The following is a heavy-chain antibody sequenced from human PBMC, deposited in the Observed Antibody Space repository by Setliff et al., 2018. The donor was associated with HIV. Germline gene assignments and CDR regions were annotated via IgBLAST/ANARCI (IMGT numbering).Heavy chain of an antibody. CDR1: NGSISSGNHY. D-gene: IGHD3-3*01. J-gene: IGHJ5*02. V-gene: IGHV4-31*03. CDR3: ARAGHYDFLGGFSAQPLDP. Sequence: SETLSLTCTVSNGSISSGNHYWSWIRQHPGKGLEWIGYIFYRGSTYYNPSLKSRVSLSIDTSKNYFSLKLTSVTAADTATYFCARAGHYDFLGGFSAQPLDPWGRGILVTVSS. CDR2: IFYRGST.